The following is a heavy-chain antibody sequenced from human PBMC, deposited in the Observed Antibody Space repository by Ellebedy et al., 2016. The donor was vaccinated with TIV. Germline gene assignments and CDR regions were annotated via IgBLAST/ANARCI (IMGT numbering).Heavy chain of an antibody. Sequence: AASVKVSCKASGYTFTSYYMHWVRQAPGQGLEWLGIINPSGGRTSYAQKLQGRVTMTRDTSTSTVYMVLSSLRSEDTAVYYCAGGNGKLPTLVDFVPTPPGGGMDVWGQGATVTVSS. CDR2: INPSGGRT. V-gene: IGHV1-46*04. CDR3: AGGNGKLPTLVDFVPTPPGGGMDV. J-gene: IGHJ6*02. CDR1: GYTFTSYY. D-gene: IGHD3/OR15-3a*01.